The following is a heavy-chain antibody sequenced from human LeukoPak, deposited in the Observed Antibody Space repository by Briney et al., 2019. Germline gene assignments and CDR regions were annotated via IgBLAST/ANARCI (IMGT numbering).Heavy chain of an antibody. CDR3: AKDSILRRV. CDR1: GFTFSSYA. D-gene: IGHD3-3*01. Sequence: RGSLRLSPAASGFTFSSYAMSGVRPTPRRGLEWVSAINGSGGSTYYAHSVKGRFTISRDNSKNTLYLQMNSVRAEDTAVYHCAKDSILRRVWGKGTRVTVS. CDR2: INGSGGST. V-gene: IGHV3-23*01. J-gene: IGHJ6*03.